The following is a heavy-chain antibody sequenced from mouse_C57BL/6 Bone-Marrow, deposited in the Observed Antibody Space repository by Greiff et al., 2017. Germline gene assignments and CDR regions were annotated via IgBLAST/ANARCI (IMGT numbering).Heavy chain of an antibody. D-gene: IGHD2-1*01. Sequence: VKLMESGAELVKPGASVKMSCKASGYTFTTYPIEWMKQNHGKSLEWIGNFHPYNDDTKYNEKFKGKATLTVEKSSSTVYLELSRLTSDDSAVYYCARGGNYGGYYFDYGGQGTTLTVSS. V-gene: IGHV1-47*01. J-gene: IGHJ2*01. CDR1: GYTFTTYP. CDR2: FHPYNDDT. CDR3: ARGGNYGGYYFDY.